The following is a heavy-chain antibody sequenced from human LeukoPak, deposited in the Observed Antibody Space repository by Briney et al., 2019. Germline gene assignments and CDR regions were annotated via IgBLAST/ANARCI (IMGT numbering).Heavy chain of an antibody. CDR3: VRGPTLIGVAGTWTLDY. V-gene: IGHV3-21*01. J-gene: IGHJ4*02. CDR2: ISCTSSYK. CDR1: GFTFSDYS. D-gene: IGHD6-19*01. Sequence: GRSLRLSCAASGFTFSDYSMKWVRQAPGKGLEWVSSISCTSSYKYYGDSVKDRFIISRDKAKTSLYLQMNSLRAEDTAAYYCVRGPTLIGVAGTWTLDYWGLGTLVIVTS.